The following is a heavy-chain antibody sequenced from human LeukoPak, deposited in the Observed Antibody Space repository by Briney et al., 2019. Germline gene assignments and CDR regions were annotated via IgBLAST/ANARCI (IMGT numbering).Heavy chain of an antibody. CDR1: GGTFSSYA. CDR2: IIPIFGTA. D-gene: IGHD1-1*01. J-gene: IGHJ6*03. V-gene: IGHV1-69*13. CDR3: ARSGSRYSYYYYYMDV. Sequence: SVKVSCKASGGTFSSYAISWVRQAPGQGLEWMGGIIPIFGTANYARKFQGRVTITADESTSTAYMELSSLRSEDTAVYYCARSGSRYSYYYYYMDVWGKGTTVTVSS.